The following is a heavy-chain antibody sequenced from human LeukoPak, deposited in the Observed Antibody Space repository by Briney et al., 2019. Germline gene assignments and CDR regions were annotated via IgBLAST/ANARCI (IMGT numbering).Heavy chain of an antibody. V-gene: IGHV4-34*01. D-gene: IGHD2-2*02. Sequence: NPSETLSLTCAVYGGSFSGYYWSWIRQPPGKGLEWIGEINHSGSTNYNPSLKSRVTISVDTSKNQFSLKLSSVTAADTAVYYCARHSVLYPDYWGQGTLVTVSS. J-gene: IGHJ4*02. CDR3: ARHSVLYPDY. CDR2: INHSGST. CDR1: GGSFSGYY.